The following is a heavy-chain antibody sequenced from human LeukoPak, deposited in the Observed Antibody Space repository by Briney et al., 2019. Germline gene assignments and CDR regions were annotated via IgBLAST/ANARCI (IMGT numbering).Heavy chain of an antibody. D-gene: IGHD6-19*01. CDR1: GGTFSSYA. CDR3: ARGRGIAVAGTRWFDL. CDR2: IIPIFGTA. Sequence: GSSVKVSCKASGGTFSSYAISWVRQAPGQGLEWMGRIIPIFGTANYAQKFQGRVTITTDESTSTAYMELSSLRSEDTAVYYCARGRGIAVAGTRWFDLWGQGTLVTVSS. V-gene: IGHV1-69*05. J-gene: IGHJ5*02.